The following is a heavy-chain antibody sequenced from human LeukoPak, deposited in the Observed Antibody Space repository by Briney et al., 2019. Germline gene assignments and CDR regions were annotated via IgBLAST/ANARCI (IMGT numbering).Heavy chain of an antibody. CDR2: IYYSGIT. Sequence: SETLSLTCTVSGGSISSYYWNWIRQPPGKGLEWIGYIYYSGITNYNPSLKSRVTISVDTSKNQFSLKLSSVTAADTAVYYCARTGYGGYYYYYMDVWGKGTTVTISS. J-gene: IGHJ6*03. D-gene: IGHD5-12*01. CDR3: ARTGYGGYYYYYMDV. V-gene: IGHV4-59*01. CDR1: GGSISSYY.